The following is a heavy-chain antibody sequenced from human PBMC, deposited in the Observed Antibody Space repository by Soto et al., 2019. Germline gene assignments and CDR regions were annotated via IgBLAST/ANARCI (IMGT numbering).Heavy chain of an antibody. CDR2: ISGSGGST. Sequence: GGSLRLSCAASGFTFSSYAMSWVRQAPGKGLEWVSAISGSGGSTYYADSVKGRFTISRDNSKNTLYLQMNSLRAEDTAVYYSAKDRSTYYLVPPFDPWGQGTLVTVSS. J-gene: IGHJ5*02. D-gene: IGHD3-10*01. CDR3: AKDRSTYYLVPPFDP. V-gene: IGHV3-23*01. CDR1: GFTFSSYA.